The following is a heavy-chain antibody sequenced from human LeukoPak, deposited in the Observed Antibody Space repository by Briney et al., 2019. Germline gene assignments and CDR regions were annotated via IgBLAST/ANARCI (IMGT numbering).Heavy chain of an antibody. Sequence: GGSLRLSCAASGFTFSDHYMDWVRQAPGKGLEWVGRIRNKADSYTTEYAASVKGRFTISRDDSKNSLYLQINSLKIEDTAVYYCGRVGSSGWEDYWGQGTLVTVSS. CDR1: GFTFSDHY. V-gene: IGHV3-72*01. J-gene: IGHJ4*02. CDR2: IRNKADSYTT. D-gene: IGHD6-19*01. CDR3: GRVGSSGWEDY.